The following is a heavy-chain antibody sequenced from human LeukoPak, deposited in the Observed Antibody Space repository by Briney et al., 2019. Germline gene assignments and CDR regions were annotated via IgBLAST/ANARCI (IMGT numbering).Heavy chain of an antibody. CDR1: GYTFTGYY. J-gene: IGHJ4*02. CDR2: INPNSGGT. V-gene: IGHV1-2*02. Sequence: ASVKVSCKASGYTFTGYYIHWVRQAPGQGLEWMGWINPNSGGTNYAQKFQGRVTMTRDTSISTAYMELSRLRSDDTAVYYCARGDVTEDIVVVPAATKSDYWGQGTLVTVSS. CDR3: ARGDVTEDIVVVPAATKSDY. D-gene: IGHD2-2*01.